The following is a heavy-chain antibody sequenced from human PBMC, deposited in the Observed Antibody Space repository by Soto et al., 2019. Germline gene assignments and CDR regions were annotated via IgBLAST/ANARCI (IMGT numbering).Heavy chain of an antibody. V-gene: IGHV3-74*03. J-gene: IGHJ6*02. CDR1: GFIFSSFW. Sequence: EVRLEEAGGGFVQPGGSLRVSCSGSGFIFSSFWMHWVRQGPGKGLEWVLRITGDGASLAYADSVKGRFSSSRDNVKNTLHLQMKSLGADDPAVYLCAREGPLGLDVCGRGPTLTLSS. CDR2: ITGDGASL. CDR3: AREGPLGLDV.